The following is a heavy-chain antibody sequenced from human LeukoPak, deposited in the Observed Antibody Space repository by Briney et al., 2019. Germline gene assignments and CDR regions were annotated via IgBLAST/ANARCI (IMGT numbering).Heavy chain of an antibody. CDR1: GFTFSSYG. J-gene: IGHJ1*01. CDR3: AKGPSVGAEYFQH. Sequence: PGGSLRLSCAASGFTFSSYGMHWVRQAPGKGLEWVAVISYDGSNKYYADSMKGRFTISRDNSKNTLYLQMNSLRAEDTAVYYCAKGPSVGAEYFQHWGQGTLVTVSS. V-gene: IGHV3-30*18. CDR2: ISYDGSNK. D-gene: IGHD1-26*01.